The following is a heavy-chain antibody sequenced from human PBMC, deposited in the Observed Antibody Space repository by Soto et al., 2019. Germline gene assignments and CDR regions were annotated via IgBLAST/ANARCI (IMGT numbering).Heavy chain of an antibody. CDR2: INPKNGDT. J-gene: IGHJ4*02. V-gene: IGHV1-2*02. CDR1: GYTFTGFH. D-gene: IGHD3-22*01. Sequence: QVQLVQSGAEVKKPGASVKVPCKASGYTFTGFHVHWVRQAPGQGLEWMGWINPKNGDTNYTQNFQGRVTMTWDTSIRTAFMELSRLRSDDTAIYYCATTSYFFDISGYPRYYFDNWGQGTLVTVSS. CDR3: ATTSYFFDISGYPRYYFDN.